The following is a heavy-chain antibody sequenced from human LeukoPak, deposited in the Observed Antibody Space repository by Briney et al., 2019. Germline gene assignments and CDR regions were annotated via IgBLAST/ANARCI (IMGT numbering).Heavy chain of an antibody. CDR3: ARPRVRGVIIRGFDY. V-gene: IGHV4-34*01. CDR2: INHSGST. Sequence: SETLSLTCAVYGGSFSGYYWSWIRQPPGKGLEWIGEINHSGSTNYNPSLKSRVTISVDTSKNQFSLRLSSVTAADTAVYYCARPRVRGVIIRGFDYWGQGTLVTVSS. CDR1: GGSFSGYY. D-gene: IGHD3-10*01. J-gene: IGHJ4*01.